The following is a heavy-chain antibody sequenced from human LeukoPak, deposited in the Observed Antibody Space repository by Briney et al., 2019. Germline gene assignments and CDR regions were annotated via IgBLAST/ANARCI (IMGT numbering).Heavy chain of an antibody. CDR3: ARGGIITSYAFEI. Sequence: KPGGSLRLSCAASGVTFSSYSMNWVRQAPGKGLEWVSCISSTSNYIFYADSVRGRFTISRDNAKNSLYLQMDSLRAEDTAVYYCARGGIITSYAFEIWGQGAMVTVSS. CDR1: GVTFSSYS. V-gene: IGHV3-21*01. D-gene: IGHD1-26*01. CDR2: ISSTSNYI. J-gene: IGHJ3*02.